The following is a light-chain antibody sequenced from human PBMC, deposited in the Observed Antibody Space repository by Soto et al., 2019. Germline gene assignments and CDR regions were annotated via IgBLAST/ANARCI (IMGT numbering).Light chain of an antibody. Sequence: SALTQPGSVSGSPGQSVTFSCILGTSDFGTYNLVSWYQQHPDKAPKFIIYEGTKRPSGVSNRFSASQSGNTASLTISGLQADDEADYYCFSYAGSATSYVFGTGTKVTVL. V-gene: IGLV2-23*01. CDR3: FSYAGSATSYV. J-gene: IGLJ1*01. CDR2: EGT. CDR1: TSDFGTYNL.